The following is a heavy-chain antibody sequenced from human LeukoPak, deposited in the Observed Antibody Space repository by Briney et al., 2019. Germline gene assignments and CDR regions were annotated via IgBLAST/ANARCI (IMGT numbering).Heavy chain of an antibody. D-gene: IGHD6-13*01. CDR1: GFTFSSYG. CDR2: IRYDGSNK. J-gene: IGHJ6*03. CDR3: AKDGSAAGIGTSPMDV. Sequence: GGSLRLSCAASGFTFSSYGMHWVRQAPGKGLEWVAFIRYDGSNKYYADSVKGRFTISRDNSKNTLYLQMNSLRAEDTAVYYCAKDGSAAGIGTSPMDVWGKGTTVTVSS. V-gene: IGHV3-30*02.